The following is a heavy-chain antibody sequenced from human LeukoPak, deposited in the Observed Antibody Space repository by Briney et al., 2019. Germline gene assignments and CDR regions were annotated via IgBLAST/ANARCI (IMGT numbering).Heavy chain of an antibody. CDR3: ARDGYNFLFDY. Sequence: KFQGRVTITRDTSASTAYMELSSLRSEDTAVYYRARDGYNFLFDYWGQGTLVTVSS. D-gene: IGHD5-24*01. V-gene: IGHV1-3*01. J-gene: IGHJ4*02.